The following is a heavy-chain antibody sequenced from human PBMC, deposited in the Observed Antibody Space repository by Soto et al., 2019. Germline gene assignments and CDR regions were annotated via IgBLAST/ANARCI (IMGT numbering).Heavy chain of an antibody. D-gene: IGHD3-10*02. Sequence: PGGSLRLSCAASGFTFGSYVMSWVRQAPGKGLEWVSTIIQNGGRTEYADSVKGRFTISRDNFENTLNLQMNSLRAEDTAVYYCVKGGLGLDVLFDPWGQGTLVTVSS. CDR2: IIQNGGRT. CDR1: GFTFGSYV. J-gene: IGHJ5*02. V-gene: IGHV3-23*01. CDR3: VKGGLGLDVLFDP.